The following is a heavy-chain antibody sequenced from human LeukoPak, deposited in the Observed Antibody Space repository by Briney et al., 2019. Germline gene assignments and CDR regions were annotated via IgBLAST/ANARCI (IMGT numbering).Heavy chain of an antibody. D-gene: IGHD3-22*01. CDR1: GGSLSSYY. CDR2: IYTSGST. CDR3: ARVSWSMIVGADAFDI. V-gene: IGHV4-4*07. Sequence: ASETLSLTCIVAGGSLSSYYWRWIRQPAGKGLEWIGRIYTSGSTNYNPSLKSRITMSVDTSKNQFSLNLSSVTAADTAVYYCARVSWSMIVGADAFDIWGQGTMVTVSS. J-gene: IGHJ3*02.